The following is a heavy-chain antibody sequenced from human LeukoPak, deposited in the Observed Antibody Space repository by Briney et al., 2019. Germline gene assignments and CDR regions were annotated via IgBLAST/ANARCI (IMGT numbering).Heavy chain of an antibody. Sequence: ASVKVSCKTSGYTFTAYYMHWVRQAPGQGPEWIGWINPNSGGTNYAQKFQGRVTMTRDTSISTAYMELRRLTSDDTARYYCARTSSGWFPFDYWGQGTLVTVSS. CDR1: GYTFTAYY. CDR3: ARTSSGWFPFDY. D-gene: IGHD6-19*01. V-gene: IGHV1-2*02. J-gene: IGHJ4*02. CDR2: INPNSGGT.